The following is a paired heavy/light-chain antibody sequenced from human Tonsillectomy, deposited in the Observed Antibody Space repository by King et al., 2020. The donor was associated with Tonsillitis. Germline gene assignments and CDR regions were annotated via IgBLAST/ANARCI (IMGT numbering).Heavy chain of an antibody. J-gene: IGHJ6*03. CDR1: TPTSSYYG. D-gene: IGHD5-12*01. V-gene: IGHV3-33*01. Sequence: QVQLVESGGGVVQPGRSLRLSCAASTPTSSYYGMHWVRQGPGKGLEWVAAIWYDGSKKYYADSVKGRFTISRDSSKNTVYLQMNSLRAEDTAVYYCARDPSSIGGYSGWANNYHYMDVWGTGTTVTVSS. CDR3: ARDPSSIGGYSGWANNYHYMDV. CDR2: IWYDGSKK.
Light chain of an antibody. Sequence: DIQVTQSPSSLSASVEDRVTITCRASQSISNFLNWYQQKPGKAPTLLIYASSSLQSGVPSRFSGSGSGTDFTLTISSLQPEDFATYFCQHTYSPPFTFGPGTKVDVK. CDR2: ASS. CDR3: QHTYSPPFT. V-gene: IGKV1-39*01. CDR1: QSISNF. J-gene: IGKJ3*01.